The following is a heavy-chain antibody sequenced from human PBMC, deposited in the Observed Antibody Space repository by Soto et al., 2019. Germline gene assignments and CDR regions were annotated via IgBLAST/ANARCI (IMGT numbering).Heavy chain of an antibody. CDR3: AKDLLDTRLHWYFYGMDV. D-gene: IGHD5-18*01. CDR1: GFTFTTYG. CDR2: ISYDGSNK. V-gene: IGHV3-30*18. J-gene: IGHJ6*02. Sequence: PGGSLILSCAASGFTFTTYGMHWVRQAPGKGLEWVAVISYDGSNKYYADSVKGRFTISRDNSKNTLYLQMNSLRAEDTAVYYCAKDLLDTRLHWYFYGMDVWGQGTTVTGSS.